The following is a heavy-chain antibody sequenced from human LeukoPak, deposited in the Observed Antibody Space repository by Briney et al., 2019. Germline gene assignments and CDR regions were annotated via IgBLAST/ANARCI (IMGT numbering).Heavy chain of an antibody. J-gene: IGHJ4*02. V-gene: IGHV3-23*01. CDR3: AKDLITMVRGLNFDY. Sequence: GGSLRLSCAASGFTFSSYAMSWVRQAPGKGLEWVSAISGSGGSTYYADSVKGRFTISRDNSKNTLYLQMNSLRAEDTAVYYCAKDLITMVRGLNFDYWGQGTLVTVPS. D-gene: IGHD3-10*01. CDR2: ISGSGGST. CDR1: GFTFSSYA.